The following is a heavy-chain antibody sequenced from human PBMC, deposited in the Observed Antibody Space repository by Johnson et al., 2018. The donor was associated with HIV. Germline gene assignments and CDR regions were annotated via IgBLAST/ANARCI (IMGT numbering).Heavy chain of an antibody. D-gene: IGHD6-13*01. CDR1: GFTFSIYW. CDR3: ARDGVYSSPWDSFDS. V-gene: IGHV3-7*05. CDR2: IKEDGSEE. J-gene: IGHJ3*02. Sequence: VQLVESGGGLVQPGGSPRLSCAASGFTFSIYWMSWVRQAPGKGLEWVANIKEDGSEEYYVDSVEGRLTVSRDNAKNSLFLQIDNRRDEDTAVYYCARDGVYSSPWDSFDSWGQGTMVIVSS.